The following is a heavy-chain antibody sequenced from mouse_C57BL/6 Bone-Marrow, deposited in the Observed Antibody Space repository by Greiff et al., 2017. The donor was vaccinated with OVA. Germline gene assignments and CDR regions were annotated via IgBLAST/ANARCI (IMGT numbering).Heavy chain of an antibody. Sequence: LQQPGAELVKPGASVKLSCKASGYTFTSYWMQWVKQRPGQGLEWIGEIDPSDSYTNYNQKFKGKATLTVDTSSSTAYMQLSSLTSEDSAVYYCATYDYDGAMDYWGQGTSVTVSS. D-gene: IGHD2-4*01. CDR3: ATYDYDGAMDY. CDR1: GYTFTSYW. V-gene: IGHV1-50*01. J-gene: IGHJ4*01. CDR2: IDPSDSYT.